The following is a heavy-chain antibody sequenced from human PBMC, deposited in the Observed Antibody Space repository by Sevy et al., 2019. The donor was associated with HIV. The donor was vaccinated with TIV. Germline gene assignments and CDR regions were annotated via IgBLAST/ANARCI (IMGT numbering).Heavy chain of an antibody. Sequence: ASVKVSCKASGYTFSDSGYYVHWVRQAPGQGLEWMGWINPKCGATDYAQKFQGRVTMTRDTSVSTANMELSRLTSDDTAVYYCARESYDFWTGPIDYDYGMDVWGQGTTVTVSS. V-gene: IGHV1-2*02. CDR3: ARESYDFWTGPIDYDYGMDV. J-gene: IGHJ6*02. CDR2: INPKCGAT. CDR1: GYTFSDSGYY. D-gene: IGHD3-3*01.